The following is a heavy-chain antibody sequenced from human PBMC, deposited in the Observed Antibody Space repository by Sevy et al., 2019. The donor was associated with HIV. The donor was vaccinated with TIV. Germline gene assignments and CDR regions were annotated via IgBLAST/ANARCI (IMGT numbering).Heavy chain of an antibody. CDR2: ISSTSSYI. Sequence: GGSLRLSCAASASTFRSDIMNWVRQAPGKGLEWVSSISSTSSYIYYADSVKGRFTISGDNAKNSVYLQMNSLRAEDTAVYYCVRDGKFYDAFDIWGQGTMVTVSS. CDR3: VRDGKFYDAFDI. V-gene: IGHV3-21*01. CDR1: ASTFRSDI. J-gene: IGHJ3*02.